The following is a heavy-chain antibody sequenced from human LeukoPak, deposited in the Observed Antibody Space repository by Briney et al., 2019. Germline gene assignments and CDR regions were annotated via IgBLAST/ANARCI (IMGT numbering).Heavy chain of an antibody. CDR3: ARDRAYGSGSPLVKFYIFAMDV. CDR2: IYNSGST. D-gene: IGHD3-10*01. Sequence: SETLSLTCTVSDASIRSYYWSWIRQPAGQGLEWIGRIYNSGSTNYNPSLKSRVTMSLDTSKNQISLKLSSVTAADTAVYYCARDRAYGSGSPLVKFYIFAMDVWGQGTTFTVSS. CDR1: DASIRSYY. J-gene: IGHJ6*02. V-gene: IGHV4-4*07.